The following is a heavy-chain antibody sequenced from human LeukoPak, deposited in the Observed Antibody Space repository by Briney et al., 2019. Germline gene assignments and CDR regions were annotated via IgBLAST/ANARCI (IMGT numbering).Heavy chain of an antibody. J-gene: IGHJ4*02. CDR2: IWYDGSDK. V-gene: IGHV3-30*02. D-gene: IGHD2-15*01. CDR1: GITFRSYG. CDR3: ATDRATQYFDY. Sequence: GGSLRLSCAASGITFRSYGMHWVRQAPGKGLEWVAFIWYDGSDKYYADSVKGRFTISRDNSRNTLFLQMNSLRAEDTAVYYCATDRATQYFDYWGQGTLVSVSS.